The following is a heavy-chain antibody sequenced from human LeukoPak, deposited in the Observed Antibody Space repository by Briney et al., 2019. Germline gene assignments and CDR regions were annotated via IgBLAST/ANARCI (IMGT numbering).Heavy chain of an antibody. Sequence: GGALRLSCAASGCTFRRYWMSWIGQAPGKEAEGVADINQDGSEKYHLQSVRGRFTVPRENAQNAVFLQMTNLRADDTAVYYCARWKMELQRNAYDFWGQGTVVTVSS. CDR2: INQDGSEK. CDR3: ARWKMELQRNAYDF. J-gene: IGHJ3*01. D-gene: IGHD1-26*01. CDR1: GCTFRRYW. V-gene: IGHV3-7*01.